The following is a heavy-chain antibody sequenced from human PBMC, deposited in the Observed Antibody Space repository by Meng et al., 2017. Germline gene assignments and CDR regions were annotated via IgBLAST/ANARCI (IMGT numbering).Heavy chain of an antibody. Sequence: QALLVQCGAEVKKTGASVKVSCEHSGYTFPDYHMHWVRRDPGQGLEWMGRINPRSGATNYEQKFQARVTMTGDAFISTAYMELSGLRADYTAMYYWARVFERVPNLGEFGYWGQGSLVTVSS. V-gene: IGHV1-2*06. CDR2: INPRSGAT. D-gene: IGHD3-16*01. CDR1: GYTFPDYH. J-gene: IGHJ4*02. CDR3: ARVFERVPNLGEFGY.